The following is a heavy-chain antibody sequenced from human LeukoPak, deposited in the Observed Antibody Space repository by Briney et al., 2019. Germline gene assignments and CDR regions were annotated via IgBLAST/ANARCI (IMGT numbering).Heavy chain of an antibody. V-gene: IGHV3-48*02. Sequence: PGGSLRLSCAASGFTFSTYSMNWVRQAPGKGLEWVSYISSSGNTICYADSVKGRFTISRDNAKNSLYLQVNSLRDEDTAVYYCAREGPVVRGSEVDYWGQGTLVTVSS. D-gene: IGHD4-23*01. CDR1: GFTFSTYS. CDR3: AREGPVVRGSEVDY. CDR2: ISSSGNTI. J-gene: IGHJ4*02.